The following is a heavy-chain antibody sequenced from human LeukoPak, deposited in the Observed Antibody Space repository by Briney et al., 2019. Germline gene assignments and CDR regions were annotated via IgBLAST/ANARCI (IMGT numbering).Heavy chain of an antibody. J-gene: IGHJ4*02. CDR3: ARDGRGYSYGYH. V-gene: IGHV4-34*01. CDR2: INHSGST. Sequence: SETLSLTCAVYGGSFSGYYWSWIRQPPGKGLEWIGEINHSGSTNYNPSLKSRVTISVDTSKNQFSLKPSSVTAADTAVYYCARDGRGYSYGYHWGQGTLVTVSS. D-gene: IGHD5-18*01. CDR1: GGSFSGYY.